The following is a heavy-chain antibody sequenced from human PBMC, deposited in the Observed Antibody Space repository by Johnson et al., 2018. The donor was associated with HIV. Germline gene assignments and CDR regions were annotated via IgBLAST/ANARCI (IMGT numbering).Heavy chain of an antibody. D-gene: IGHD4-17*01. Sequence: VLLVESGGGLVQPGGSLRLSCAASGFTFSDHYMDWVRQAPGKGLEWVGRTRNKANSYTTEYAASVKGRFTISRDDSKNSLYLQMNSLKTEYTAVYYCARVKPPDDGDACGVGAFDIWGQGTMVTVSS. CDR2: TRNKANSYTT. CDR3: ARVKPPDDGDACGVGAFDI. V-gene: IGHV3-72*01. J-gene: IGHJ3*02. CDR1: GFTFSDHY.